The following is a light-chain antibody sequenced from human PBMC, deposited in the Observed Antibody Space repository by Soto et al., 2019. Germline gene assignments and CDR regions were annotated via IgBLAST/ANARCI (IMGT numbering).Light chain of an antibody. Sequence: IVMTQSPATLSVSPGERATLSCRASQSVSNYLAWYQQKPGQAPRLLLYGALTKATGIPARFSGSGSGTEFTLTISSLQSEDFEAYYCQQYYNWPPWTFGQGTKVEI. J-gene: IGKJ1*01. V-gene: IGKV3-15*01. CDR2: GAL. CDR1: QSVSNY. CDR3: QQYYNWPPWT.